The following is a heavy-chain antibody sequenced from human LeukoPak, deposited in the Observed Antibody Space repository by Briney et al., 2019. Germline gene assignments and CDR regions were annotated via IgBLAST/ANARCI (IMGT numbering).Heavy chain of an antibody. Sequence: VASVKVSCKASGYSFTGYFIHWIQQAPGQGLEWMGWINPKTGGTSSAQKFQGRVSMTRDTSINTAYLDLGSLRSDDTAIYYCVRESSNGFVRYAFDYWGQGTLVTVSS. J-gene: IGHJ4*02. CDR2: INPKTGGT. D-gene: IGHD2-8*01. CDR1: GYSFTGYF. CDR3: VRESSNGFVRYAFDY. V-gene: IGHV1-2*02.